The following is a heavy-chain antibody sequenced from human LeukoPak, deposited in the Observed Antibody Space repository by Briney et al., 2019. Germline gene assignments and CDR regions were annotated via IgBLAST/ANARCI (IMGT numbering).Heavy chain of an antibody. CDR1: GFTVSSNY. CDR3: ARDLTYYYCYGMDV. CDR2: IYSGGST. V-gene: IGHV3-66*01. Sequence: GGSLRLSCAASGFTVSSNYMSWVRQAPGKGLEWVSVIYSGGSTYYADSVKGRFTISRDNSKNTLYLQMNSLRAEDTAVYYCARDLTYYYCYGMDVWGQGTTVTVSS. J-gene: IGHJ6*02.